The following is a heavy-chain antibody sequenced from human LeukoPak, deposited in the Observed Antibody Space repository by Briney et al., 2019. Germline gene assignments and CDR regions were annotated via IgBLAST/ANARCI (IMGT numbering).Heavy chain of an antibody. J-gene: IGHJ4*02. D-gene: IGHD3-22*01. CDR3: ATSSDSSGND. Sequence: GGSLRLSCAASGFTFSNYWMSWVRQAPGKGLEWVANIKGDGSYKYYVDSVKGRFTISRDNAKSSLYLQMSTLRAEDTAVYYCATSSDSSGNDWGQGTLVTVSS. CDR1: GFTFSNYW. CDR2: IKGDGSYK. V-gene: IGHV3-7*03.